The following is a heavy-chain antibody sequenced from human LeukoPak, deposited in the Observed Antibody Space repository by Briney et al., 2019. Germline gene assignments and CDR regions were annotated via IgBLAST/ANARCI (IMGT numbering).Heavy chain of an antibody. J-gene: IGHJ4*02. D-gene: IGHD1-26*01. CDR1: GFTFSTLG. V-gene: IGHV3-30*02. CDR2: IRYDGSNK. Sequence: GGSLRLSCAASGFAASGFTFSTLGMHWVRQAPGKGLEWVAFIRYDGSNKYYADSVKGRFTISRDDSKNTLYLQMNSLKTEDTAVYYCVTEYSGSFDHWGQGTLVTVSS. CDR3: VTEYSGSFDH.